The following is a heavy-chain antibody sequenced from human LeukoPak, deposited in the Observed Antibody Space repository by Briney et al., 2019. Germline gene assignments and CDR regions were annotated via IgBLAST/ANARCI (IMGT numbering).Heavy chain of an antibody. CDR1: GFTFSYYG. Sequence: PGGSLRLSCAASGFTFSYYGLHWVRQAPGKGPEWVALISTDGSNKNYADSVKGRFTISRDNSKNTLYLQMNGLRVEDTAVYYCAKDMQTWPRFPDYWGQGTLVTVSS. CDR2: ISTDGSNK. V-gene: IGHV3-30*18. CDR3: AKDMQTWPRFPDY. J-gene: IGHJ4*02. D-gene: IGHD5-12*01.